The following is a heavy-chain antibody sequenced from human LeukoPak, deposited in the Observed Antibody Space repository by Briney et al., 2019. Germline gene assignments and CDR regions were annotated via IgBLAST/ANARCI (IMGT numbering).Heavy chain of an antibody. CDR1: GFTFSSYW. Sequence: GGSLRLSCAASGFTFSSYWMHWVRQAPGKGLVWVSRINSDGSSTSYADSVKGRFTISRDNVKNALYLQMNSLRPEDTALYYCAKDLSSAITSALVLDVWGQGTTVIVSS. D-gene: IGHD3-22*01. J-gene: IGHJ6*02. V-gene: IGHV3-74*01. CDR2: INSDGSST. CDR3: AKDLSSAITSALVLDV.